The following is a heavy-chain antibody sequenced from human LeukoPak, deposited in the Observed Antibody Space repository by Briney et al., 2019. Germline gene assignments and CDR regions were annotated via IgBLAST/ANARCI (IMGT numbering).Heavy chain of an antibody. CDR3: AREIVVVPAAIGWFDP. V-gene: IGHV4-59*12. CDR1: GAFISGSY. Sequence: PSETLSLTCTVSGAFISGSYWTWIRQPAGKGLEWIGEIYHSGSTNYNPSLKSRVTISVDKSKNQFSLKLSSVTAADTAVYYCAREIVVVPAAIGWFDPWGQGTLVTVSS. J-gene: IGHJ5*02. D-gene: IGHD2-2*02. CDR2: IYHSGST.